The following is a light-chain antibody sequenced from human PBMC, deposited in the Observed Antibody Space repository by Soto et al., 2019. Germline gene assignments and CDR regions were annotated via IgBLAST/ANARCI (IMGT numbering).Light chain of an antibody. V-gene: IGKV3-15*01. CDR2: GAS. Sequence: ERVMTQSPATLSVSPGERATLSCRASQSVSSNLAWYQQKPGQAPRLLIYGASTRATGIPARFSGSGSGTEFTLTISSLQSEDFAVYYCQQYNNWPRTLGQGTKV. CDR3: QQYNNWPRT. CDR1: QSVSSN. J-gene: IGKJ1*01.